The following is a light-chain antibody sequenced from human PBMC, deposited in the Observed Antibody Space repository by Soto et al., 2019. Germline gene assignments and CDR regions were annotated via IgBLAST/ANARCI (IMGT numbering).Light chain of an antibody. J-gene: IGLJ2*01. CDR2: YDS. Sequence: SSELTQPPSVSVAPGKTATITCGGNNIGSKSVHWYQQKPGQAPVLVISYDSDRPSGISERFSGSNSGNTATLTISRVEAGDEANYYCQVWDSGSDHRVFGGGTKLTVL. CDR3: QVWDSGSDHRV. V-gene: IGLV3-21*04. CDR1: NIGSKS.